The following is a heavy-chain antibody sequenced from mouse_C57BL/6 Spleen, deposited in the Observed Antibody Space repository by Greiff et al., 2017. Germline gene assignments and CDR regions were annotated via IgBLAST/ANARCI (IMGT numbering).Heavy chain of an antibody. Sequence: VKVVESGAELVRPGASVTLSCKASGYTFTDYEMHWVKQTPVHGLEWIGAIDPETGGTAYNQKFKGKAILTADKSSSTAYMELRSLTSEDSAVYYCTRGGFYYSYAMDYWGQGTSVTVSS. V-gene: IGHV1-15*01. J-gene: IGHJ4*01. D-gene: IGHD2-1*01. CDR1: GYTFTDYE. CDR3: TRGGFYYSYAMDY. CDR2: IDPETGGT.